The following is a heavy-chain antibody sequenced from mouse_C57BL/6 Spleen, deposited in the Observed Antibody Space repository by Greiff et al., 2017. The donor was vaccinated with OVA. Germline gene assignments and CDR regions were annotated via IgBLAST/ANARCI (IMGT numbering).Heavy chain of an antibody. CDR3: TRDSSGYVDY. CDR1: GYTFTDYE. D-gene: IGHD3-2*02. V-gene: IGHV1-15*01. Sequence: QVQLQQSGAELVRPGASVTLSCKASGYTFTDYEMHWVKQTPVHGLEWIGAIDPETGGTAYNQKFKGKAILTADKSSSTAYMELRSLTSEDSAVYYCTRDSSGYVDYWGQGTTLTVSS. CDR2: IDPETGGT. J-gene: IGHJ2*01.